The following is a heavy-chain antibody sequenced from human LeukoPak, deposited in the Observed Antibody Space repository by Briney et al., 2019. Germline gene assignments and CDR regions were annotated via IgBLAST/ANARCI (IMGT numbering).Heavy chain of an antibody. CDR1: GFTFSSYW. Sequence: GGSLRLSCAASGFTFSSYWMHWVRQAPGKGLMWVSRIDSDGSTTSYADSVKGRFTISRDNAKNTLYLQMNSLRAEDTAVYYCARDPSDWNGYFDYWGQGTLVTVSS. D-gene: IGHD1-1*01. J-gene: IGHJ4*02. CDR3: ARDPSDWNGYFDY. V-gene: IGHV3-74*01. CDR2: IDSDGSTT.